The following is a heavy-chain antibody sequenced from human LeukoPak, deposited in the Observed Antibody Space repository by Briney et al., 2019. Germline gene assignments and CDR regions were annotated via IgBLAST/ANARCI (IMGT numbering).Heavy chain of an antibody. V-gene: IGHV3-33*08. J-gene: IGHJ4*02. CDR2: IYYDGTNK. CDR1: GFTFSSYA. Sequence: PGGSLRLSCAASGFTFSSYAMSWVRQAPGKGLEWVAVIYYDGTNKYYADSVKGRFTISRDNSRDTLYLQIDSLTAEDTAVYYCARASGSYSSYFDYWGRGTLVTVSS. CDR3: ARASGSYSSYFDY. D-gene: IGHD1-26*01.